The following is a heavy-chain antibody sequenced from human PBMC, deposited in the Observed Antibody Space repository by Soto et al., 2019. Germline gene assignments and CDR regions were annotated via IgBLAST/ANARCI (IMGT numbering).Heavy chain of an antibody. Sequence: GGSLRLSCVASGFTFSSYAMHWVRQAPGKGLEWVAVISYDGSNKYYADSVKGRFTISRDNSKNTLYLQMNSLRAEDTAVYYCAREDPEWDKDLYYYGMDVWGQGTTVTVSS. V-gene: IGHV3-30-3*01. CDR1: GFTFSSYA. CDR2: ISYDGSNK. J-gene: IGHJ6*02. CDR3: AREDPEWDKDLYYYGMDV. D-gene: IGHD1-26*01.